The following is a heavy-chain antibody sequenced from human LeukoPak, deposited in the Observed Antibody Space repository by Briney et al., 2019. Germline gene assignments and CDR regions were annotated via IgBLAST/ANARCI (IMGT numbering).Heavy chain of an antibody. CDR1: GFAFSFYA. CDR3: AKPVSGGLAVTADWFRP. CDR2: INANSGTT. D-gene: IGHD6-19*01. V-gene: IGHV3-23*01. Sequence: GGSLRLSCAASGFAFSFYAMSWLRQPPGKGLEWVSTINANSGTTSYAASVRGRFTISRDNSKNTLYLQVNTLRADDTATYYCAKPVSGGLAVTADWFRPWGQGTLVVVSS. J-gene: IGHJ5*01.